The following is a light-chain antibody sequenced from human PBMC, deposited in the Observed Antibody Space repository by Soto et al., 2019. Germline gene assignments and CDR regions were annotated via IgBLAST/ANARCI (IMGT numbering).Light chain of an antibody. CDR1: QSVSNN. Sequence: EIVMTQSPATLSVSPGERATLSCRASQSVSNNLAWYQQKPGQAPRLLMYGASTRATGIPVRFSGSGSATEFTLTINSLQSEDFAVYYCQQYNNWPLTFGQGTKVDIK. CDR2: GAS. CDR3: QQYNNWPLT. J-gene: IGKJ1*01. V-gene: IGKV3-15*01.